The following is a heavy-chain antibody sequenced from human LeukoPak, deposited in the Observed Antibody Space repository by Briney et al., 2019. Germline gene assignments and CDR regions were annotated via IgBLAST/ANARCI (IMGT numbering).Heavy chain of an antibody. CDR3: AGSTGSLSSFDP. J-gene: IGHJ5*02. D-gene: IGHD3-10*01. Sequence: ASAKVSCKASGYTFTSYGISWVRQAPGQGLEWMGWISAYNGNTNYAQKLQGRVTMTTDTSTSTAYMELRSLRSDDTAVYYCAGSTGSLSSFDPWGQGTLVTVSS. V-gene: IGHV1-18*01. CDR1: GYTFTSYG. CDR2: ISAYNGNT.